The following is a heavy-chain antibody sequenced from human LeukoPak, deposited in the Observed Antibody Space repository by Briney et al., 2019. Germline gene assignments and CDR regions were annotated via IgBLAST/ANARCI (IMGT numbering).Heavy chain of an antibody. D-gene: IGHD1-1*01. Sequence: GGSLRLSCAASGLTVSSNYMSWVRQAPGKGLEWVSVLYSGGSTYYADSVKGRFTASRDNSKNTLSLQMNGLRVDDTAVYFCAKANYIWNDSPFDSWGQGALVTVSS. V-gene: IGHV3-53*01. CDR2: LYSGGST. CDR1: GLTVSSNY. J-gene: IGHJ4*02. CDR3: AKANYIWNDSPFDS.